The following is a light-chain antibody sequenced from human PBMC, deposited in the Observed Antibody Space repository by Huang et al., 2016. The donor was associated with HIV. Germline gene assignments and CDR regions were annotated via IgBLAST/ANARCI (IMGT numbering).Light chain of an antibody. CDR3: QQSYSSPRLT. J-gene: IGKJ4*01. CDR2: AVS. V-gene: IGKV1-39*01. CDR1: QSISVY. Sequence: DIQMTQSPSSLSASVGDRVTITCRASQSISVYLNWYQQKPGKAPKLLFYAVSTLQSGVPSRFSGSGSGTDFTLTINSLQPEDIATYFCQQSYSSPRLTFGGGTKVEIK.